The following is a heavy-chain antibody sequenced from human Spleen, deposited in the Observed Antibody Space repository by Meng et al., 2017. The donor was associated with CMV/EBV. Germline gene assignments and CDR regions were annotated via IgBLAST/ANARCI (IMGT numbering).Heavy chain of an antibody. Sequence: ASVKVSCKASGYTFTSYYMHWVRQAPGQGLEWMGIINPSGGSTSYAQKFQGRVTMTRDTSTRTAYMELRSLRSDDTAVYYCAKGSMLVPGGFYYNMDVWGQGTTVTVSS. CDR3: AKGSMLVPGGFYYNMDV. V-gene: IGHV1-46*01. J-gene: IGHJ6*03. D-gene: IGHD2-2*01. CDR2: INPSGGST. CDR1: GYTFTSYY.